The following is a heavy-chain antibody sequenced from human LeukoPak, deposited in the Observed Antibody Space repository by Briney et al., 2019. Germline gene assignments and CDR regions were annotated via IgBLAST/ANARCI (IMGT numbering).Heavy chain of an antibody. V-gene: IGHV3-30*04. CDR2: ISYDKSYK. Sequence: AGGSLRLSCAASGFTFNRHAMHWVRQAPGKGLEWVAVISYDKSYKEYTDSVKGRFTISRDNSRNTLFLEMNSLRTEDTAIYYCARSLTGYDAFDIWGQGTRDTVSS. D-gene: IGHD3-9*01. J-gene: IGHJ3*02. CDR3: ARSLTGYDAFDI. CDR1: GFTFNRHA.